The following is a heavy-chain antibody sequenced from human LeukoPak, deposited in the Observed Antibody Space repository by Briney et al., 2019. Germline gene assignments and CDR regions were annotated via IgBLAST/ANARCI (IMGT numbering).Heavy chain of an antibody. Sequence: PGMSLRLSCAASGFNFDDYAMHWVRQAPVKGLEWVSGISWNSGSIGYADSVKGRFTISRDNAKDSLYLQMNSLRPEDTAFYYCAKDIEQGSGYYYVFDSWGQGTLVTVSS. V-gene: IGHV3-9*01. CDR2: ISWNSGSI. J-gene: IGHJ4*02. D-gene: IGHD3-22*01. CDR3: AKDIEQGSGYYYVFDS. CDR1: GFNFDDYA.